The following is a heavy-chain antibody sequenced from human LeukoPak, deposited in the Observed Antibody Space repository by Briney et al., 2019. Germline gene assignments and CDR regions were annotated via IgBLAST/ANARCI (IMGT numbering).Heavy chain of an antibody. D-gene: IGHD3-16*01. CDR2: IYYSRST. CDR1: GASISSYY. Sequence: PSETLSLTCTVSGASISSYYWSWIRQPPGKGLEWIGYIYYSRSTNYNPSLKSRVTISVDTSKNQFSLRLTSMTAADTAVYYCVRGERTGGDFWGQGTLVTVSS. V-gene: IGHV4-59*01. J-gene: IGHJ4*02. CDR3: VRGERTGGDF.